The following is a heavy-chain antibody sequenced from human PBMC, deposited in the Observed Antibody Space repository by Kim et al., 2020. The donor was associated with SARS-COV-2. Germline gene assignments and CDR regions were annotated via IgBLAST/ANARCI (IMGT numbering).Heavy chain of an antibody. CDR2: ISFDGNNK. Sequence: GGSLRLSCAVSGFSLNNYGMHWVRQAPGQGLEWVSLISFDGNNKYYADSVKGRFTIPRDTSKSMLLLEMNSLRAEDTALYYCSSERAVSGHEY. J-gene: IGHJ1*01. CDR1: GFSLNNYG. CDR3: SSERAVSGHEY. D-gene: IGHD6-25*01. V-gene: IGHV3-33*05.